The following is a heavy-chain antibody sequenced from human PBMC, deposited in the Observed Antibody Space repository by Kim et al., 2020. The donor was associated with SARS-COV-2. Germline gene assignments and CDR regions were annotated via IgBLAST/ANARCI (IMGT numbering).Heavy chain of an antibody. CDR2: IYYSGST. D-gene: IGHD3-16*01. V-gene: IGHV4-59*08. CDR3: ARHRFGEFAGPYYFDY. Sequence: SETLSLTCTVSGGSISSYYWSWIRQPPGKGLEWIGYIYYSGSTNYNPSLKSRVTISVDTSKNQFSLKLSSVTAADTAVYYCARHRFGEFAGPYYFDYWGQGTLVTVSS. CDR1: GGSISSYY. J-gene: IGHJ4*02.